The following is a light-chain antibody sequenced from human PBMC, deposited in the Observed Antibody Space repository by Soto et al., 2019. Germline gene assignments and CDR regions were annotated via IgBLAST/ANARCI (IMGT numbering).Light chain of an antibody. CDR2: GAS. J-gene: IGKJ5*01. CDR1: QSVRTK. Sequence: EVVMTQSPATLSASPGERVTLSCRASQSVRTKLAWYQQKPGQAPRLLISGASARAPGVPARFSGSGSGTEFTLTISTLQSEDFAVSYCQQYNNWPPITFGQGTRLEIK. V-gene: IGKV3D-15*01. CDR3: QQYNNWPPIT.